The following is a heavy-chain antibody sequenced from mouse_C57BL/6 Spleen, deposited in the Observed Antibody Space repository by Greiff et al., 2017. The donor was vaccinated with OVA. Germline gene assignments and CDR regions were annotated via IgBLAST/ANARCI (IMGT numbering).Heavy chain of an antibody. CDR2: IYPRSGNT. V-gene: IGHV1-81*01. CDR1: GYTFTSYG. J-gene: IGHJ2*01. CDR3: ATIYYYGSSYVGDFDY. D-gene: IGHD1-1*01. Sequence: QVQLKESGAELARPGASVKLSCKASGYTFTSYGISWVKQRTGQGLEWIGEIYPRSGNTYYNEKFKGKATLTADKSSSTAYMELRSLTSEDSAVYFCATIYYYGSSYVGDFDYWGQGTTLTVSS.